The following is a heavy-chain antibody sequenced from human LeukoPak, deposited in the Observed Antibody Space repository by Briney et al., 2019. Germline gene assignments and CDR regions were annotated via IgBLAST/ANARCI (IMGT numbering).Heavy chain of an antibody. CDR1: GGSISSSNW. CDR3: ASFRGSGVSKIDP. D-gene: IGHD3-10*01. Sequence: SGTLSLTCAVSGGSISSSNWWSWVRQPPGKGLEWIGEIYHSGSTHYNPSPKSRVTISVDKSKNQFSLKLSSVTAADTAVYYCASFRGSGVSKIDPWGQGTLVTVSS. CDR2: IYHSGST. J-gene: IGHJ5*02. V-gene: IGHV4-4*02.